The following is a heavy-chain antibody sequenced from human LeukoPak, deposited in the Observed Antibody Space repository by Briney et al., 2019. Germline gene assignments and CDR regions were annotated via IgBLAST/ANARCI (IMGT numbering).Heavy chain of an antibody. CDR3: ARDYGSGRDWFDP. D-gene: IGHD3-10*01. CDR1: GGSISSYY. J-gene: IGHJ5*02. CDR2: IYYSGST. V-gene: IGHV4-59*01. Sequence: SETLSLTCTVSGGSISSYYWSWIRQPPGKGLEWIGYIYYSGSTNYNPSLKSRVTISADTSKNQFSLKLSSVTAADTAVYYCARDYGSGRDWFDPWGQGTLVTVSS.